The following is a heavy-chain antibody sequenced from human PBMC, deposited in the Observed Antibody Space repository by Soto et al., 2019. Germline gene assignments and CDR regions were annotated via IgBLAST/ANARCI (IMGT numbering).Heavy chain of an antibody. CDR2: ISGSGTIT. CDR1: GFPFSSRA. Sequence: EVQLLESGGGFVQPGGSLRLSCAASGFPFSSRAMSWVRHAPGKGLEWVSAISGSGTITYYADSVKGRFTISRDTSKNTLYRQMNSLRADDTAVYYCAEWARYCSGADCRAWGQGTLVTVSS. J-gene: IGHJ5*02. CDR3: AEWARYCSGADCRA. V-gene: IGHV3-23*01. D-gene: IGHD2-15*01.